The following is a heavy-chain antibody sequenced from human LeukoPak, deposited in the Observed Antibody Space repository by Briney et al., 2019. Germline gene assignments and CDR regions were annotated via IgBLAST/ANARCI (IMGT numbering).Heavy chain of an antibody. CDR2: IYSGGST. CDR1: GFTVSSNY. CDR3: ARGGVAGTMFGDY. Sequence: GGSLRLSCAASGFTVSSNYMSWVRQAPGKGLEWVSVIYSGGSTYYADSVKGRFTISRDNSKNTLYLQMNSLRAEDTAVYYCARGGVAGTMFGDYWGQGTLVTVSS. D-gene: IGHD6-19*01. J-gene: IGHJ4*02. V-gene: IGHV3-66*01.